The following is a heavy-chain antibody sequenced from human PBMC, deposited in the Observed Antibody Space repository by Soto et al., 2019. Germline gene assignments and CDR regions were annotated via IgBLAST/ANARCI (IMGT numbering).Heavy chain of an antibody. CDR2: INAGIGNT. D-gene: IGHD3-16*01. CDR1: GYTFTSYA. J-gene: IGHJ6*02. Sequence: ASVKVSCKASGYTFTSYAMHWVRQAPGQRLEWMGWINAGIGNTKYSQKFQGRVTITRDTSASTAYMELSSLRSEDTAVYYCARGIWASLNYYYGMDVWGQGTTVTVSS. V-gene: IGHV1-3*01. CDR3: ARGIWASLNYYYGMDV.